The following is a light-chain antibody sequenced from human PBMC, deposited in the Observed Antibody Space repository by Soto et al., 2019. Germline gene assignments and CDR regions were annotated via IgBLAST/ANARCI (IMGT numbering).Light chain of an antibody. J-gene: IGKJ2*01. V-gene: IGKV3-20*01. CDR3: QQYGRSPYT. CDR2: GAS. Sequence: EIVLTQSPGTLSLSPGERATLSCRASQSVTSTYLGWYQQKPGQAPRLLIYGASSRATGIPDRFSGSGSGTDFTLTLSRLEPEDFAVYFCQQYGRSPYTFGQGTRLEIK. CDR1: QSVTSTY.